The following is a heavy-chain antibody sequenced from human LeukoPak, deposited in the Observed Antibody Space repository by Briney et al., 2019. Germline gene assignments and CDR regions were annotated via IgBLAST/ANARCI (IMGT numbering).Heavy chain of an antibody. J-gene: IGHJ6*03. D-gene: IGHD3-16*01. CDR3: TRQDLRLQAYYMDV. CDR1: GFTFGEAW. CDR2: IKSNTDGGTT. Sequence: ESGGSLRLSCAASGFTFGEAWMSWVRQAPGKGLEWVARIKSNTDGGTTDYTAPVKGRFTISRDDSKNTAYLQMNSLKTEDTAVYYCTRQDLRLQAYYMDVWGKGTTVTVSS. V-gene: IGHV3-15*01.